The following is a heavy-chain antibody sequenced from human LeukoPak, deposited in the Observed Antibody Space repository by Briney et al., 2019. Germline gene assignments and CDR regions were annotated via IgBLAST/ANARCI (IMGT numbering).Heavy chain of an antibody. Sequence: ASVKVPCKASGYTFTSYGISWVRQAPGQGLEWMGWISAYNSNTNYARKFQGRVTMTTDTSTSTAYMELGSLRSDDTAVYYCARDCGGDCYLDYWGQGTLVTVSS. CDR2: ISAYNSNT. J-gene: IGHJ4*02. CDR1: GYTFTSYG. CDR3: ARDCGGDCYLDY. D-gene: IGHD2-21*01. V-gene: IGHV1-18*01.